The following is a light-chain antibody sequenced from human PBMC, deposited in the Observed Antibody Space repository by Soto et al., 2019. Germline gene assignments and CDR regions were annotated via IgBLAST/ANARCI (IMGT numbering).Light chain of an antibody. CDR1: QSVSSTY. CDR3: EQYDSSPYT. J-gene: IGKJ2*01. V-gene: IGKV3-20*01. Sequence: EIVLTQSPGTLSLSPGERATLSCRASQSVSSTYLAWYQHKPGQAPRLLIYGASSRETGIPDRFSGSGSGTDFTLTISRLEPEDFAVYYCEQYDSSPYTFGQGTKLEIK. CDR2: GAS.